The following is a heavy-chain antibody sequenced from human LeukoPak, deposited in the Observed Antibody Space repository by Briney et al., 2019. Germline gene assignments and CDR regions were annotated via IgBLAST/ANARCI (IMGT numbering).Heavy chain of an antibody. V-gene: IGHV1-18*01. CDR3: ARGPGYDILTGYLPIDY. CDR2: ISAYNGNT. J-gene: IGHJ4*02. Sequence: LAASVKVSCKASGYTFTSYGISWVRQAPGQGLEWMGWISAYNGNTNYAQKLQGRVTMTTDTSTSTAYMELRSLRSDDTAVYYCARGPGYDILTGYLPIDYWGQGTLVTVSS. D-gene: IGHD3-9*01. CDR1: GYTFTSYG.